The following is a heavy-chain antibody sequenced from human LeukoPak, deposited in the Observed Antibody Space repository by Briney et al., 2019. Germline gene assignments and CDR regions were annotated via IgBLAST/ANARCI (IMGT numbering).Heavy chain of an antibody. CDR2: IWYNGSNK. V-gene: IGHV3-33*01. Sequence: GRSLRLSCAASGCTFSSFAMHWVRQAPGKGLEWVADIWYNGSNKYYAESVKGRFTISRDNSKNTLYLQMNSLRVEDTAVYYCSRGGYGDYNNWFDPWGQGTLVIVSS. D-gene: IGHD4-17*01. CDR1: GCTFSSFA. J-gene: IGHJ5*02. CDR3: SRGGYGDYNNWFDP.